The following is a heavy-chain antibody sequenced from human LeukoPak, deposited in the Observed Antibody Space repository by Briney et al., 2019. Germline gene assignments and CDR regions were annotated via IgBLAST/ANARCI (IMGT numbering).Heavy chain of an antibody. Sequence: ASVKVSCKASGYTFTSYDINWVRQAPGQGLEWMGWMNPNSGNTGYAQKFQGRVTTTRNTSISTAYMELSSLRSEDTAVYFCARKGPANYYYYYMDVWGKGTTVTVSS. J-gene: IGHJ6*03. CDR2: MNPNSGNT. CDR1: GYTFTSYD. CDR3: ARKGPANYYYYYMDV. V-gene: IGHV1-8*01. D-gene: IGHD2-2*01.